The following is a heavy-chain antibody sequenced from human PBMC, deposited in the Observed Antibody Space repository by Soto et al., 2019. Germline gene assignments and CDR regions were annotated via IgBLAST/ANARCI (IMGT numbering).Heavy chain of an antibody. CDR2: ISSSGSTI. V-gene: IGHV3-48*03. CDR1: GFTFSSYE. J-gene: IGHJ5*02. Sequence: EVQLVESGGGLVQPGGSLRLSCAASGFTFSSYEMNWVRQAPGKGLEWVSYISSSGSTIYYADSVKGRFTISRDNAKHSLYLQMNSLRAEDTAVYYCARDGYSSSWYVFHRGFDPWGQGTLVTVSS. CDR3: ARDGYSSSWYVFHRGFDP. D-gene: IGHD6-13*01.